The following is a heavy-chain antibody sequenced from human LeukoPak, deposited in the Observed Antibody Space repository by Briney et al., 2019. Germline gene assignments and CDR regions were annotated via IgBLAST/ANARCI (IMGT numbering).Heavy chain of an antibody. CDR2: ISTSSSTI. CDR3: ARAHYYDSSGLDF. Sequence: GGSLRLSCAASGFTFSSYPMNWVRQAPGKGLEWVSYISTSSSTIYYADSVKGRFTISRDNAKNSLYLQMNSLRAEDTAVYYCARAHYYDSSGLDFWGQGTLVTVSS. D-gene: IGHD3-22*01. V-gene: IGHV3-48*04. J-gene: IGHJ4*02. CDR1: GFTFSSYP.